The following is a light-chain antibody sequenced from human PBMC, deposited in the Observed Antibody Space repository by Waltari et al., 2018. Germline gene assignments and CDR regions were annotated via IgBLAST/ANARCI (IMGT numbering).Light chain of an antibody. Sequence: IVLTHSPATLSLSPGERATLSCRASQSVSSYLAWYQQKPGQAPRLLIHDASNRATGIPARFSGSGSGTDFTLTISSLEPEDFAVYYCQQRSNWPRSTFGGGTKVEIK. CDR3: QQRSNWPRST. CDR1: QSVSSY. CDR2: DAS. J-gene: IGKJ4*01. V-gene: IGKV3-11*01.